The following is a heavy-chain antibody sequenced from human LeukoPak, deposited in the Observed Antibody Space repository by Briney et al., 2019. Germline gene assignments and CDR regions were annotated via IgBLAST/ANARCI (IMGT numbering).Heavy chain of an antibody. V-gene: IGHV4-31*03. CDR3: ARGVADTFYYYYMDV. CDR1: GGSISSGGYY. J-gene: IGHJ6*03. CDR2: IYYSGST. D-gene: IGHD2-15*01. Sequence: PSQTLSLTCTVSGGSISSGGYYWSWVRQHPGKGLEWIGYIYYSGSTYYNPSLKSRVTISVDTSKNQFSLKLSSVTAADTAVYYCARGVADTFYYYYMDVWGKETTVTVSS.